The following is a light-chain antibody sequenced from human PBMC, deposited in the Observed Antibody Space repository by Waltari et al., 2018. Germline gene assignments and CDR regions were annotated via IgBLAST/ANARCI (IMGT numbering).Light chain of an antibody. CDR2: SND. Sequence: QSVLTQPPSASGAPGQTVAISCSGSASNIGSSVVTWYQQLPGTTPPLLIYSNDQRPSGVPGRFSGSKSATSASLAISGLQSEDEAHYYCAAWDDSINGPAFGGGTKLTVL. CDR1: ASNIGSSV. J-gene: IGLJ3*02. CDR3: AAWDDSINGPA. V-gene: IGLV1-44*01.